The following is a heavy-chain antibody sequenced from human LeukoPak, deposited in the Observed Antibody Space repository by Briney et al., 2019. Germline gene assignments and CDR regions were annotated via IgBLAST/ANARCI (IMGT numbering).Heavy chain of an antibody. D-gene: IGHD1-1*01. J-gene: IGHJ4*02. CDR1: GYSFTSYD. CDR2: MNPNSGNT. Sequence: ASVKVSCKASGYSFTSYDINWVRQATGQGLEWMGWMNPNSGNTGYAQRFQGRVTMTRNNSISTAYMELSSLRSEDTAVYYCARAPGRIPTTGQGYWGQGTLVTVSS. V-gene: IGHV1-8*01. CDR3: ARAPGRIPTTGQGY.